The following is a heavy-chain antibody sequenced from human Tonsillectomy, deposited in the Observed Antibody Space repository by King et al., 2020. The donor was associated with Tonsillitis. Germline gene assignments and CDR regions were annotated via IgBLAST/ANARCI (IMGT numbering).Heavy chain of an antibody. J-gene: IGHJ4*02. D-gene: IGHD6-19*01. CDR2: IVPIFGTS. V-gene: IGHV1-69*12. Sequence: QLVQSGAEVKKPGSSVKVSCKASGCTFSSYAISWVRQAPGQGLEWMGGIVPIFGTSNYAQNFQGRVTITADEPTSSAYMELSRLTSDDTAVYFCARDKYSSGWYVDYWGQGTQVTVSS. CDR1: GCTFSSYA. CDR3: ARDKYSSGWYVDY.